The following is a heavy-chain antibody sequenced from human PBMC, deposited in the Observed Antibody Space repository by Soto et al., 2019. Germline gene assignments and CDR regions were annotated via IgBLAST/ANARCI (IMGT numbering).Heavy chain of an antibody. V-gene: IGHV3-30-3*01. CDR1: GFTFSSYA. Sequence: GGSLRLSCAASGFTFSSYAMHWVRKAPGKGLEWVAVIPYDGSNKYYADSVKGRFTISRDNSKNTLYLQMNSLRAEDTAVYYCARGRMQLWLHRPPLGLCWGQGTLVTVSS. CDR2: IPYDGSNK. J-gene: IGHJ4*02. D-gene: IGHD5-18*01. CDR3: ARGRMQLWLHRPPLGLC.